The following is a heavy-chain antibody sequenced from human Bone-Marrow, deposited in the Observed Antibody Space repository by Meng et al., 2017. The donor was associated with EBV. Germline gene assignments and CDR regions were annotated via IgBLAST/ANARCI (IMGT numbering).Heavy chain of an antibody. D-gene: IGHD3-3*01. CDR3: ARGRLEARGYFDP. V-gene: IGHV1-8*01. CDR1: GYTFTSYD. CDR2: MNPNSGNT. Sequence: VERGQPGAGVKKPGASVKVSCKASGYTFTSYDINWVRQATGQGLEWMGWMNPNSGNTGYAQKFQGRVTMTRNTSISTAYMELSSLRSEDTAVYYCARGRLEARGYFDPWGQGTLVTVSS. J-gene: IGHJ5*02.